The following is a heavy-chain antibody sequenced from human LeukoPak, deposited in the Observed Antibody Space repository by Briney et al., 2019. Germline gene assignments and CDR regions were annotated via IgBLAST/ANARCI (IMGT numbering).Heavy chain of an antibody. CDR3: ARDLEAYCGGDCPFDY. Sequence: GASVKVSCKASGYTFTSYAMHWVRQAPGQRLEWMGWINAGNGNTKYSQEFQGRVTITRDTSASTAYMELSSLRSEDMAVYYCARDLEAYCGGDCPFDYWGQGTLVTVSS. J-gene: IGHJ4*02. CDR2: INAGNGNT. V-gene: IGHV1-3*03. CDR1: GYTFTSYA. D-gene: IGHD2-21*02.